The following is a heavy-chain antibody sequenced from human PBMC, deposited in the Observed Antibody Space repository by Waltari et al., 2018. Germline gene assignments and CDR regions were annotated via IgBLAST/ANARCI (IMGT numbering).Heavy chain of an antibody. J-gene: IGHJ4*02. CDR3: TTNPGY. V-gene: IGHV3-74*03. Sequence: EVQLVESGGGLVQPGGSLRLSCAASGFSTDYWLDWVRQAPGKGLVWVSLMKPDGTSITYADSVKGRFTISRDSAKNTYYLQMNGLRAEDTAVYYCTTNPGYWGQGTLVTVSS. CDR2: MKPDGTSI. CDR1: GFSTDYW.